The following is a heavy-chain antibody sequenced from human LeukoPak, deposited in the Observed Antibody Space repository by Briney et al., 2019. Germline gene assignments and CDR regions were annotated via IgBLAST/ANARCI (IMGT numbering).Heavy chain of an antibody. CDR1: GFTFSSHW. Sequence: GGSLRLSCAASGFTFSSHWMSWVRQAPGKGLEWVANIKQDGSEKYYVDSVKGRFTISRDNAKNSLYLQMNSLRAEDTAVYYCAYRIAAAGSFDYWGQGTLVTVSS. CDR3: AYRIAAAGSFDY. J-gene: IGHJ4*02. V-gene: IGHV3-7*01. CDR2: IKQDGSEK. D-gene: IGHD6-13*01.